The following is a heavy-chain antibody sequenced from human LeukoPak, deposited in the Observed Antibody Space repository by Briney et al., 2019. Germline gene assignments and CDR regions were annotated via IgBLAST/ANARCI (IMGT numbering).Heavy chain of an antibody. CDR3: ARSTTITAAGTWWDWFDP. CDR1: GGSFSGYY. CDR2: INHSGST. V-gene: IGHV4-34*01. D-gene: IGHD6-13*01. J-gene: IGHJ5*02. Sequence: SETLSLTCAVYGGSFSGYYWSWIRQPPGEGLEWIGEINHSGSTNYNPSLKSRVTISVDTSKNQSSLKLSYGTAADTAVFYCARSTTITAAGTWWDWFDPWGQGTLVTVSS.